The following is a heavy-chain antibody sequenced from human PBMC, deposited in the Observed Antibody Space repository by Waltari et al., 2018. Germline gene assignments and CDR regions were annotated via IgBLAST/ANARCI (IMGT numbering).Heavy chain of an antibody. V-gene: IGHV3-30*04. J-gene: IGHJ6*03. CDR1: GFTLTSYA. Sequence: QGQLVESGGGVVQPGRSLRLSCADSGFTLTSYAFYWVRRAPGKGLQWVAFISYDGKNTYYANSERDRFTISRDNSKNTIYLQMNSLRIEDTAVYYCARNGDRRYHYSYMDVWGKGTTVTVSS. D-gene: IGHD3-10*01. CDR3: ARNGDRRYHYSYMDV. CDR2: ISYDGKNT.